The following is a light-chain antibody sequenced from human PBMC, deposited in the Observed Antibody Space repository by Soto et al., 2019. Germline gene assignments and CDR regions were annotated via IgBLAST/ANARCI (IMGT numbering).Light chain of an antibody. CDR1: QSISSY. CDR2: AAS. V-gene: IGKV1-39*01. Sequence: DIEMTQSPSSLSASVGDRVTITCRASQSISSYLNWYQQKPGKAPKRLVYAASSLQSGVPSRFSGSGSGTDFTLTISSLQPEDSATYYCQQGSSVLWTFGQGTKVDI. J-gene: IGKJ1*01. CDR3: QQGSSVLWT.